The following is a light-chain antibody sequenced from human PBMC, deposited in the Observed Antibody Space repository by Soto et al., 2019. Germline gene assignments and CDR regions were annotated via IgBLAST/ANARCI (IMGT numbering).Light chain of an antibody. CDR1: SSDIGDYDH. J-gene: IGLJ2*01. CDR3: SSYGGSDNLV. Sequence: QSALTQPPSASGSPGQSVTISCTGTSSDIGDYDHVSWYQQHPGRAPKLMIFGVTRRPSGVPDRFSGSKSGDTASLTVSGLQPEDEADYYCSSYGGSDNLVFGGGTKLTVL. V-gene: IGLV2-8*01. CDR2: GVT.